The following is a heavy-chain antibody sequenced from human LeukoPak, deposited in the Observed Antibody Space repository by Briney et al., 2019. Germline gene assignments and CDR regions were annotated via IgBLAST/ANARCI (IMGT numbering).Heavy chain of an antibody. V-gene: IGHV4-59*12. CDR1: GGSISSYY. Sequence: SETLSLTCTVSGGSISSYYWSWIRQPPGKGLEWIGYIYYSGSTNYNPSLKSRVTISVDTSKNQFSLKLSSVTAADTAVYYCARGIRDYVWGSYRFQHWGQGTLVTVSS. D-gene: IGHD3-16*02. J-gene: IGHJ1*01. CDR2: IYYSGST. CDR3: ARGIRDYVWGSYRFQH.